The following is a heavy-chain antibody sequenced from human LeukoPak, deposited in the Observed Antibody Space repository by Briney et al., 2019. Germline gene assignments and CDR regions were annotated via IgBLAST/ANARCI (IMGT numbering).Heavy chain of an antibody. V-gene: IGHV3-20*04. CDR2: INWDGDDT. Sequence: LGGYLRLSCAASGFTFEDYGMSWVRQAPGKGLEWVSTINWDGDDTVYADSVKGRFTISRDNARNSLYLQLNSLRAEDTAFYYCAKLDIAAAGEWGQGTLVTVSS. CDR3: AKLDIAAAGE. CDR1: GFTFEDYG. D-gene: IGHD6-13*01. J-gene: IGHJ4*02.